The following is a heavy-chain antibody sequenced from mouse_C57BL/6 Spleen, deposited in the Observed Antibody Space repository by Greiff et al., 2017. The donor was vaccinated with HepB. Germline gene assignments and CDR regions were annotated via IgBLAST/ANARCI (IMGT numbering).Heavy chain of an antibody. D-gene: IGHD1-1*01. CDR2: INPSSGYT. CDR3: ARFPVVATYPYAMDY. J-gene: IGHJ4*01. CDR1: GYTFTSYT. Sequence: VQRVESGAELARPGASVKMSCKASGYTFTSYTMHWVKQRPGQGLEWIGYINPSSGYTKYNQKFKDKATLTADKSSSTAYMQLSSLTSEDSAVYYCARFPVVATYPYAMDYWGQGTSVTVSS. V-gene: IGHV1-4*01.